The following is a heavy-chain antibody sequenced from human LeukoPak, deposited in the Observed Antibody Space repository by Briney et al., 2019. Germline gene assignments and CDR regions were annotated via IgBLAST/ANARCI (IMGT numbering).Heavy chain of an antibody. CDR3: ARNTGGDY. Sequence: PGGSLRLSCITSGFAFNTYAMHWVRQAPGKGLEWISYISPASNTIYYADSVKGRLTISRDNAKNSVFLQMNSLRAEDTAVYYCARNTGGDYWGQGTLVTVSS. D-gene: IGHD3-10*01. V-gene: IGHV3-48*01. CDR2: ISPASNTI. J-gene: IGHJ4*02. CDR1: GFAFNTYA.